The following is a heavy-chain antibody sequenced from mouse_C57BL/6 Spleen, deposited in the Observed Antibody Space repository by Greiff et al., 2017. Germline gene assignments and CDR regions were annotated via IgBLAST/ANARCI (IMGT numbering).Heavy chain of an antibody. CDR2: IYPGDGDT. CDR1: GYAFSSSW. Sequence: QVQLKESGPELVKPGASVKISCKASGYAFSSSWMNWVKQRPGKGLEWIGRIYPGDGDTNYNGKFKGKATLTADKSSSTAYMQRSSLTSEDSAVYFCARGNGDSSGWFAYWGQGTLVTVSA. V-gene: IGHV1-82*01. CDR3: ARGNGDSSGWFAY. D-gene: IGHD3-2*02. J-gene: IGHJ3*01.